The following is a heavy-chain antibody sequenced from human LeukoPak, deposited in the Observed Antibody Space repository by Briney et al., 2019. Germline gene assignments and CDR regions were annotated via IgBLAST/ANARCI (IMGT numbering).Heavy chain of an antibody. V-gene: IGHV4-38-2*02. CDR2: IYYSGST. Sequence: SETLSLTCTVSGYSISSDYYWGWIRQPPGKGLEWIGSIYYSGSTNYNPSLKSRVTISVDTSKNQFSLKLSSVTAADTAVYYCARAPGGYYDILTGYYISLAFDYWGQGTLVTVSS. CDR3: ARAPGGYYDILTGYYISLAFDY. CDR1: GYSISSDYY. D-gene: IGHD3-9*01. J-gene: IGHJ4*02.